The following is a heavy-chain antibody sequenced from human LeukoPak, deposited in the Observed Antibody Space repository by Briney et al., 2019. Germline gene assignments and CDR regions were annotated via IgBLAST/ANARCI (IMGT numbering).Heavy chain of an antibody. J-gene: IGHJ5*02. V-gene: IGHV4-39*02. CDR2: IYYSGST. CDR3: GRDGYNAGFDP. CDR1: GGSISSSSYY. Sequence: KPSETLSLTCTVSGGSISSSSYYRGWIRQPPGKGLEWIGSIYYSGSTYYNPSLKSRVTISVDTSKNQFSLKLSSVTAADTAVYYCGRDGYNAGFDPWGQGTLVTVSS. D-gene: IGHD5-24*01.